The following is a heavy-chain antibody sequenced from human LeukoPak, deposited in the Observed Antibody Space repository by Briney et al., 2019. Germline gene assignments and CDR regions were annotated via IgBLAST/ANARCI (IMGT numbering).Heavy chain of an antibody. D-gene: IGHD3-3*01. Sequence: GGSLRLSCAASGFTFSSYAMHWVRQAPGKGLAWLAVISYDGRNKYYTDSVKGRFTISRDNSKNTLYLQMNSLRAEDTAVYYCARGRFLECVDVWGQGTTVTVSS. CDR3: ARGRFLECVDV. V-gene: IGHV3-30*04. CDR1: GFTFSSYA. J-gene: IGHJ6*02. CDR2: ISYDGRNK.